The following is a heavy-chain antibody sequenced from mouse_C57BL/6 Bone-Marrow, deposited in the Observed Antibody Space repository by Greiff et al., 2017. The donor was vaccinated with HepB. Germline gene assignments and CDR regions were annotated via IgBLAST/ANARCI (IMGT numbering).Heavy chain of an antibody. Sequence: VQLQQSGAELVRPGTSVKVSCKASGYAFTNYLIEWVKQRPGQGLEWIGVINPGSGGTNYNEKFKGKATLTADKSSSTAYMQLSSLTSEDSAVYFFARSGFYSNYEAWFAYWGQGTLVTVSA. J-gene: IGHJ3*01. CDR1: GYAFTNYL. CDR3: ARSGFYSNYEAWFAY. V-gene: IGHV1-54*01. D-gene: IGHD2-5*01. CDR2: INPGSGGT.